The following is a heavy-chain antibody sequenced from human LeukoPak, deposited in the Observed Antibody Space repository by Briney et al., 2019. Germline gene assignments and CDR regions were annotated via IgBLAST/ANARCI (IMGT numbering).Heavy chain of an antibody. J-gene: IGHJ6*02. Sequence: GGSLRLSCAASGFTVSSNYMSWVRQAPGKGLEWVSVIYSGGSTYYADSVKGRFTISRDNSKNTLYLQMNSLRAGDTAVYYCAREIGRRTVTTFTVYYGMDVWGQGTTVTVSS. CDR1: GFTVSSNY. D-gene: IGHD4-17*01. CDR3: AREIGRRTVTTFTVYYGMDV. CDR2: IYSGGST. V-gene: IGHV3-53*01.